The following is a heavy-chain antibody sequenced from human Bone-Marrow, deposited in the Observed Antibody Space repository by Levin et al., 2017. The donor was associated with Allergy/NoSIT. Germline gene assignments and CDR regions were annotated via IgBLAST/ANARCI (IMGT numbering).Heavy chain of an antibody. D-gene: IGHD4-17*01. CDR1: GGSISSYY. V-gene: IGHV4-59*01. CDR3: ASTTVTLHFFDY. Sequence: PSETLSLTCSVSGGSISSYYWSWIRQPPGKGLEWIGYIYYSGSTNYNPSLKSRVTISVDTSKNQFSLKLSSVTAADTAVYYCASTTVTLHFFDYWGQGTLVTVSS. CDR2: IYYSGST. J-gene: IGHJ4*02.